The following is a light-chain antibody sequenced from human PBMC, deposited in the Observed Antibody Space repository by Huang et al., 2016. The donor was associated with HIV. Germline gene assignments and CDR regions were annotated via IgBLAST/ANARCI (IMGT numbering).Light chain of an antibody. Sequence: EIVMTQSPATLAVSPGERATLSCRASQSVSSNLAWYQQKPGQAPRLLIYGASTSATGIPARFSGSGSGTEFTLTIGSLQSEDFAVYYCQQYNNWPRTFGQGTKVEIK. CDR1: QSVSSN. CDR3: QQYNNWPRT. V-gene: IGKV3-15*01. J-gene: IGKJ1*01. CDR2: GAS.